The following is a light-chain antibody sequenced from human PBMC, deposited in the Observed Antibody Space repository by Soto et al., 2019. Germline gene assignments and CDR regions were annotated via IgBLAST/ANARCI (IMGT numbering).Light chain of an antibody. V-gene: IGKV1-12*01. CDR1: QGISSW. J-gene: IGKJ1*01. Sequence: DIPKTRARAAVATSVDHIFSSTSRASQGISSWLVWYQQKPGKAPKLLIYGASSLQSGVPSRFSGSGSGTDFTLTISGLQPEDFAPYYCPQANSFPPTFGQGTKVDIK. CDR3: PQANSFPPT. CDR2: GAS.